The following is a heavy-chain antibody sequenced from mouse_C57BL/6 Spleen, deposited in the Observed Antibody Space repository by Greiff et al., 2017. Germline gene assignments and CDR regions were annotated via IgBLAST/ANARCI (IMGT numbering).Heavy chain of an antibody. J-gene: IGHJ4*01. V-gene: IGHV1-55*01. Sequence: QVQLQQPGAELVKPGASVEMSCKASGYTFTSYWLTWVKQRPGQGLDGYGDIYPGSGSTNHNEKFKSKATLTVDTYSSTTYMQLSSMTTEDSAIYYCAREAMDYWGQGTSVTVSS. CDR2: IYPGSGST. CDR1: GYTFTSYW. CDR3: AREAMDY.